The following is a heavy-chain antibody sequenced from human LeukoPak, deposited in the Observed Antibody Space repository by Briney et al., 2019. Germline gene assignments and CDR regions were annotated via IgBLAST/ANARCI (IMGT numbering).Heavy chain of an antibody. CDR3: ASQGY. CDR1: GGSVSSHS. Sequence: SETLSLTCTVSGGSVSSHSWSWIRRPPGKGLEWIGYIHYSGSTNYNPSLKSRVTISVDTPKNQFSLKLSSVTAADTAVHYCASQGYWGQGTLVTVSS. V-gene: IGHV4-59*02. CDR2: IHYSGST. J-gene: IGHJ4*02.